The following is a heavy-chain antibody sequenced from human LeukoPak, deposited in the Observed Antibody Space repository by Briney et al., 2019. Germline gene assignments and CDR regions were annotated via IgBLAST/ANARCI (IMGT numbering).Heavy chain of an antibody. Sequence: SETLSFTCTVSSGSISSSSYYWGWIRQPPGKGLEWIGSIYYSGSTYYNPSLKSRVTISVDTSKNQFSLKLSSVTAADTAVYYCARYQPGGYCSGGSCKPFDYWGQGTLVTVSS. D-gene: IGHD2-15*01. CDR1: SGSISSSSYY. J-gene: IGHJ4*02. CDR2: IYYSGST. CDR3: ARYQPGGYCSGGSCKPFDY. V-gene: IGHV4-39*07.